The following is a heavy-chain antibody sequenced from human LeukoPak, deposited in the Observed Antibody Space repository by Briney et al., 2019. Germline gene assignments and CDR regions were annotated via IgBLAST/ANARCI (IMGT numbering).Heavy chain of an antibody. CDR3: AGSQTYYDILTGYHPNFFDY. CDR2: IYYSGST. V-gene: IGHV4-59*01. CDR1: GGSISSYY. D-gene: IGHD3-9*01. Sequence: SETLSLTCTVSGGSISSYYWSWIRQPPGKGLEWIGYIYYSGSTNYNPSLKSRVTISVDTSKNQFSLKLSSVTAADTAVYYCAGSQTYYDILTGYHPNFFDYWGQGTLVTVSS. J-gene: IGHJ4*02.